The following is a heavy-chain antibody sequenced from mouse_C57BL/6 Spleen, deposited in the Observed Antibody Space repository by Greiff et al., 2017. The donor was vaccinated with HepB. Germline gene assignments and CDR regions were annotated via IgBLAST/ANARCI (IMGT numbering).Heavy chain of an antibody. V-gene: IGHV1-81*01. D-gene: IGHD1-1*01. CDR3: ARGGSSPPFDY. J-gene: IGHJ2*01. CDR2: IYPRSGNT. Sequence: VQLQQSGAELARPGASVKLSCKASGYTFTSYGISWVKQRTGQGLEWIGEIYPRSGNTYYNEKFKGKATLTADKSSSTAYMELRSLTSEDSAVYFCARGGSSPPFDYWGQGTTLTVSS. CDR1: GYTFTSYG.